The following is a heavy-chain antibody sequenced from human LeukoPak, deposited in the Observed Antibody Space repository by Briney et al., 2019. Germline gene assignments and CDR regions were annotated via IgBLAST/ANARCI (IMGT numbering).Heavy chain of an antibody. CDR1: GFTFSSYW. CDR3: ASGYTYAFPFDY. V-gene: IGHV3-74*01. D-gene: IGHD5-18*01. CDR2: INSDGSRT. Sequence: GGSLRLSCAASGFTFSSYWMHWVRQAPGKGLVWVSRINSDGSRTTYADSVKGRFTISRDNAKNTLYLQMNSLRAEDTAAYYCASGYTYAFPFDYWGQGTLVTVSS. J-gene: IGHJ4*02.